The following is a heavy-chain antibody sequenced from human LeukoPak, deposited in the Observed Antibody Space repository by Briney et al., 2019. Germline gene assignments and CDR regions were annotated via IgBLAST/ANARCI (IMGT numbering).Heavy chain of an antibody. J-gene: IGHJ6*03. CDR2: IIPIFGTA. CDR1: GGTFSSYA. CDR3: ARGPSIAVAGTARFDYYYMDV. D-gene: IGHD6-19*01. Sequence: VASVKVSCKASGGTFSSYAISWVRQAPGQGLEWMGGIIPIFGTANYAQKFQGRVTITADESTSTAYMELSSLRSEDTAGYYCARGPSIAVAGTARFDYYYMDVWGKGTTVTVSS. V-gene: IGHV1-69*13.